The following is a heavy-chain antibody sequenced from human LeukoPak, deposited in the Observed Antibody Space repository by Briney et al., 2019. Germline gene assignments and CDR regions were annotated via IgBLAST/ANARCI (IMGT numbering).Heavy chain of an antibody. CDR1: GFTFSSYG. V-gene: IGHV3-30*18. CDR2: ISYDGSNK. D-gene: IGHD2-2*01. J-gene: IGHJ6*04. Sequence: GRSLRLSCAASGFTFSSYGMHWVRQAPGKGLEWVAVISYDGSNKYYADSVKGRFTISRDNSKNTLYLQMNSLRAEDTAVYYCAEEDCSSTSCYDLGYYYYGMDVWGKGTTVTVSS. CDR3: AEEDCSSTSCYDLGYYYYGMDV.